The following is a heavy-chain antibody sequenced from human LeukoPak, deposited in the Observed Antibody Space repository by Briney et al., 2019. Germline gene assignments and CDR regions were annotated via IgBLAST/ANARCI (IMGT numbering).Heavy chain of an antibody. V-gene: IGHV4-59*08. Sequence: PSETLSLTCTVSGGSIGGVYWTWIRRPPGKGLQYIGYIYHTGATNYNPSLKSRVTMSVDTSKNQFSLKLNSVTAADTAVYFCAKYGKSGWSIDNWGQGTLVTVSS. CDR3: AKYGKSGWSIDN. CDR1: GGSIGGVY. J-gene: IGHJ4*02. CDR2: IYHTGAT. D-gene: IGHD6-19*01.